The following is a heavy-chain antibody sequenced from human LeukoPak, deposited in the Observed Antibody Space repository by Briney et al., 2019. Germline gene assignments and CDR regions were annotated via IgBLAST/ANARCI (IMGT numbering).Heavy chain of an antibody. J-gene: IGHJ4*02. Sequence: SGGSLRLSCAASGVTFSSYAMSWVRQAPGEGLEWVSSISGSGANAYLADSVKGRFSTSRDNSKDTLYLLMNSLRAEDTAIYYCAREVGAFDSWGQGTLVTVSS. CDR3: AREVGAFDS. V-gene: IGHV3-23*01. D-gene: IGHD1-26*01. CDR1: GVTFSSYA. CDR2: ISGSGANA.